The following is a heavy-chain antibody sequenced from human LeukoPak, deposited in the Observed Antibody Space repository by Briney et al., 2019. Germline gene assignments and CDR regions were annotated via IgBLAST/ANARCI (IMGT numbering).Heavy chain of an antibody. V-gene: IGHV3-11*03. Sequence: GGSLRLSCVASGFTFSDYYMSWIRQAPGKGLEWVSYISSSSDYTNYADSVRGRFTISRDNAKNSLYLQMNSLRAEDTAVYYCAKWVYDSSGYYADYWGQGTLVTVSS. CDR1: GFTFSDYY. CDR2: ISSSSDYT. CDR3: AKWVYDSSGYYADY. D-gene: IGHD3-22*01. J-gene: IGHJ4*02.